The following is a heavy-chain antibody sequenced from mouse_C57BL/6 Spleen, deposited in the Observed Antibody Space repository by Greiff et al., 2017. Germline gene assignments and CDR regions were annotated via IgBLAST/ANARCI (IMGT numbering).Heavy chain of an antibody. V-gene: IGHV1-62-2*01. CDR3: ARYEVDYGSRGAAWFAY. Sequence: QVQLQQSGAELVKPGASVKLSCKASGYTFTEYTIHWVKQRSGQGLEWIGWFYPGSGSIKYNEKFKDKATLTADKSSSTVYMELSRLTSEDSAVYFCARYEVDYGSRGAAWFAYWGQGTLVTVSA. D-gene: IGHD1-1*01. CDR1: GYTFTEYT. CDR2: FYPGSGSI. J-gene: IGHJ3*01.